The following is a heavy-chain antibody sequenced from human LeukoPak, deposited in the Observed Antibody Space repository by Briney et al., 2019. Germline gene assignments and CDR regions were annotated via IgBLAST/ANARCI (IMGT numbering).Heavy chain of an antibody. J-gene: IGHJ5*02. CDR3: ARERGVAVAGEGVDP. CDR1: GYTLTGYY. CDR2: INPNSGGT. Sequence: ASVKVSCKASGYTLTGYYMHWVRQAPGQGLEWMGWINPNSGGTNYAQKFQGRVTMTRDTSISTAYMELSRLRSDDTAVYYCARERGVAVAGEGVDPWGQGTLVTVSS. V-gene: IGHV1-2*02. D-gene: IGHD6-19*01.